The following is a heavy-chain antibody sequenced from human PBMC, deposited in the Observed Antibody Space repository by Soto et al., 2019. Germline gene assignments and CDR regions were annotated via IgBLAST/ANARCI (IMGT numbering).Heavy chain of an antibody. D-gene: IGHD3-16*01. CDR1: GFTLSSYS. CDR3: ARMFEFSYGPANPGMDV. Sequence: QVQLVESGGGVAQPGRSLRLFCAASGFTLSSYSLHWVRQSPGKGLEWVAAISSDGTEKHYADSVKGRFTISRDNSKNTLSLQLNSLRTEDTAVYYCARMFEFSYGPANPGMDVWGQGTTVTVSS. V-gene: IGHV3-30*04. J-gene: IGHJ6*02. CDR2: ISSDGTEK.